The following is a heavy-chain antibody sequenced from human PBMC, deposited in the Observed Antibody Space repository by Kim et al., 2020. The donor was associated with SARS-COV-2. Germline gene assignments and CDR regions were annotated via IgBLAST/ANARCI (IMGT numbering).Heavy chain of an antibody. CDR2: IYYDGST. J-gene: IGHJ5*02. Sequence: SETLSLTCSFSGGSISTSGYSWNWIRQPPGKGLEWIGDIYYDGSTNYNPSLKSRLTMSVDTSKSQFSLMLSSVTAADTAVYYCARHRRSSNWFDPWGQGTLVTVSS. CDR1: GGSISTSGYS. CDR3: ARHRRSSNWFDP. V-gene: IGHV4-39*01.